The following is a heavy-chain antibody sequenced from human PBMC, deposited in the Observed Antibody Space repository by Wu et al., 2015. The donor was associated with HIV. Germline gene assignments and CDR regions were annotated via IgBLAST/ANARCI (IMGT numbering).Heavy chain of an antibody. Sequence: QVQLVQSGAEVKKPGASVKVSCKASGYTFTSYYMHWVRQAPGQGLEWMGIINPSGGSTSYAQKFQGRVTMTRDTSTSTVYMELSSLRSEDTAVYYCARDASLPLTYYYDSSGYYWFDPWGQGTLVTVSS. CDR1: GYTFTSYY. V-gene: IGHV1-46*01. D-gene: IGHD3-22*01. CDR2: INPSGGST. J-gene: IGHJ5*02. CDR3: ARDASLPLTYYYDSSGYYWFDP.